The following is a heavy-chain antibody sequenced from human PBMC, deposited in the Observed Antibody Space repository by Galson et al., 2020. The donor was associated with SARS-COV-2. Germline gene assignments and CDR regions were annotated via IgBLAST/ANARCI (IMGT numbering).Heavy chain of an antibody. CDR2: IYYSGST. J-gene: IGHJ6*02. D-gene: IGHD2-15*01. CDR1: GGSISSSSYY. V-gene: IGHV4-39*01. CDR3: ARLGRDIVVVVAAKEAGDYYYGMDV. Sequence: SETLSLTCTVSGGSISSSSYYWGWIRQPPGKGLEWIGSIYYSGSTYYNPSLKSRVTISVDTSKNQFSLKLSSVTAADTAVYYCARLGRDIVVVVAAKEAGDYYYGMDVWGQGTTVTVSS.